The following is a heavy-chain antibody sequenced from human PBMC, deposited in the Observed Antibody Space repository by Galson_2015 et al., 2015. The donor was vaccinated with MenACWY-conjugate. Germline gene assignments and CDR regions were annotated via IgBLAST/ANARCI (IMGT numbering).Heavy chain of an antibody. CDR2: IYPGDSDT. CDR3: ARRHISSSAYDF. D-gene: IGHD6-6*01. CDR1: GYTFITYW. Sequence: QSGAEVKKPGESLKISCKASGYTFITYWIGWVRQMPGKGLEWMGIIYPGDSDTRYSPSFRGQVSISADKSISTAYLQWSSLKASDTAMYYYARRHISSSAYDFWGQGTLVTVSS. J-gene: IGHJ4*02. V-gene: IGHV5-51*01.